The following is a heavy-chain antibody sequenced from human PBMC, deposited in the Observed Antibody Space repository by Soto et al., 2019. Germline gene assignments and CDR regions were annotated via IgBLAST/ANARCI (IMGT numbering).Heavy chain of an antibody. J-gene: IGHJ3*02. D-gene: IGHD5-18*01. CDR1: GFTFSSYG. CDR2: ISYDGSNK. CDR3: ARVRDGYGYFHAFDI. Sequence: QVQLVESGGGVVQPGRSLRLSCAASGFTFSSYGMHWVRQAPGKGLEWVAVISYDGSNKYYADSVKGRFTISRDNSKNTLYLQMNSLRAEDTAVYYCARVRDGYGYFHAFDIWGQGTMVTVSS. V-gene: IGHV3-30*03.